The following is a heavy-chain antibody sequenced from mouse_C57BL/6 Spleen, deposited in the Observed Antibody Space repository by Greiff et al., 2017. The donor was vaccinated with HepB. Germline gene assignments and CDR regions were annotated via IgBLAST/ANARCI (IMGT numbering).Heavy chain of an antibody. D-gene: IGHD3-1*01. CDR3: ARESGSNAMDY. Sequence: VQLQQSGAELVKPGASVKMSCKASGYTFTSYWITWVKQRPGQGLEWIGDIYPGSGSTNYNEKFKSKATLTVDTSSSTAYMQLSSLTSEDSAVYYCARESGSNAMDYWGQGTSVTVSS. J-gene: IGHJ4*01. V-gene: IGHV1-55*01. CDR1: GYTFTSYW. CDR2: IYPGSGST.